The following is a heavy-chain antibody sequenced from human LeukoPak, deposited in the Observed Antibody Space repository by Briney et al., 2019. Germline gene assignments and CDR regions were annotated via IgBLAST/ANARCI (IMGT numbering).Heavy chain of an antibody. D-gene: IGHD5-24*01. CDR2: ISGSGGST. CDR3: AKAYGYNPNPLGYYFDY. J-gene: IGHJ4*02. V-gene: IGHV3-23*01. Sequence: GGSLRLSCAASGFTFSSYAMSWVRQASGKGLEWVSAISGSGGSTYYADSVKGRFTISRDNSKNTLYLQMNSLRAEDTAVYYCAKAYGYNPNPLGYYFDYWGQGTLVTVSS. CDR1: GFTFSSYA.